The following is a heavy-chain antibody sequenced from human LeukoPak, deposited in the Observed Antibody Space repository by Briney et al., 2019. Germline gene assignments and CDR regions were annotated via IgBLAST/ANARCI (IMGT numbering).Heavy chain of an antibody. CDR2: IRASDGST. J-gene: IGHJ4*02. V-gene: IGHV3-23*01. Sequence: GGSLRLSCAASGFTFSSYSMSWVRQAPGKGLEWVSGIRASDGSTYYADSVKGRFTSSRDNSKNTLYLQMNSLRAEDTAVYYCTRGSNSGSFRPDFWGQGTLVTVSS. CDR1: GFTFSSYS. CDR3: TRGSNSGSFRPDF. D-gene: IGHD1-26*01.